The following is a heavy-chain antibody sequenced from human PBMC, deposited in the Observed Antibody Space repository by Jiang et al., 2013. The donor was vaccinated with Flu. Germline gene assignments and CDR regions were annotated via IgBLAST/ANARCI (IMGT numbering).Heavy chain of an antibody. J-gene: IGHJ3*02. D-gene: IGHD2-15*01. CDR1: GFTFSSYW. Sequence: QLVESGGGLVQPGGSLRLSCAVSGFTFSSYWMSWVRQAPGKGLEWVASIKQDGSEKSYVDSVKGRFTMSRNNAKNSLYLQMNSLRPEDTALYYCARKAYSSSFDIWGQGTMVTVSS. CDR3: ARKAYSSSFDI. V-gene: IGHV3-7*03. CDR2: IKQDGSEK.